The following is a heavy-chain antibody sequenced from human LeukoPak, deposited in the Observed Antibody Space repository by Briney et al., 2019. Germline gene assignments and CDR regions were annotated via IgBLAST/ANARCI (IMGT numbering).Heavy chain of an antibody. V-gene: IGHV4-39*07. J-gene: IGHJ5*02. CDR3: ARARYDYVWGSYRNGVFDP. Sequence: SETLSLTCTVSGGSISSSSYYWGWIRQPPGKGLEWIGSIYYSGSTYYNPSLKSRVTISVDTSKNQFSPKLSSVTAADTAVYYCARARYDYVWGSYRNGVFDPWGQGTLVTVSS. CDR1: GGSISSSSYY. CDR2: IYYSGST. D-gene: IGHD3-16*02.